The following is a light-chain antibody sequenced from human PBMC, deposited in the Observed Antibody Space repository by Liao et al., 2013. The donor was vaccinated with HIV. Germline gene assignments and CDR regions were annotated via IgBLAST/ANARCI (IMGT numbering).Light chain of an antibody. J-gene: IGLJ3*02. V-gene: IGLV3-25*03. CDR2: KDT. Sequence: SYELTQPPSVSVSPGQTARITCSGDALPKQYAYWYQRKPGQAPVLVIYKDTERPSGIPERFSGSSSGTTVTLTISGVQAEDEADYYCQSADNNPTYRVFGGGTKLTVL. CDR1: ALPKQY. CDR3: QSADNNPTYRV.